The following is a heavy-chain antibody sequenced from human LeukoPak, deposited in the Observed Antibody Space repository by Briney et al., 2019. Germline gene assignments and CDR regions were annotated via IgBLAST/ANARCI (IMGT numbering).Heavy chain of an antibody. J-gene: IGHJ6*03. CDR2: ISGSGGST. D-gene: IGHD6-19*01. Sequence: PGGSLRLSCAASGFTFSSYAMSWVRQAPGKGLEWVSAISGSGGSTYYADSVKGRFTISRDNSKNTLYLQMNSLRAEDTAVYYCAKTGGYSSGWADYYYYYMDVWGKGTTVTVSS. V-gene: IGHV3-23*01. CDR1: GFTFSSYA. CDR3: AKTGGYSSGWADYYYYYMDV.